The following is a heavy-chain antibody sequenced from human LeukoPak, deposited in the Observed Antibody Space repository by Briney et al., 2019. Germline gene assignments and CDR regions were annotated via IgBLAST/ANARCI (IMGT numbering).Heavy chain of an antibody. Sequence: GGSLRLSCAASGFTFSSYGVHWVRQAPGKGLEWVAFIRYDGSNKYYADSVKGRFTISRDNSKNTLYLQMNSLRAEDTAVYYCARGPVKLPLSFDYWGQGTLVTVSS. CDR3: ARGPVKLPLSFDY. J-gene: IGHJ4*02. CDR2: IRYDGSNK. CDR1: GFTFSSYG. V-gene: IGHV3-30*02.